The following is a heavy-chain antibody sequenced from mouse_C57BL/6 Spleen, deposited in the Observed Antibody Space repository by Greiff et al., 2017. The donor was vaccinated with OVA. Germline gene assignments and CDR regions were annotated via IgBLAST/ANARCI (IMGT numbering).Heavy chain of an antibody. CDR3: ARRYDYDGAYAMDY. Sequence: EVQLVESGGGLVKPGGSLKLSCAASGFTFSDYGMHWVRQAPEKGLEWVAYISSGSSTIYYADTVKGRFTISRDNAKNTLFLQMTSLRSEDTAMYYCARRYDYDGAYAMDYWGQGTSVTVSS. CDR1: GFTFSDYG. V-gene: IGHV5-17*01. CDR2: ISSGSSTI. J-gene: IGHJ4*01. D-gene: IGHD2-4*01.